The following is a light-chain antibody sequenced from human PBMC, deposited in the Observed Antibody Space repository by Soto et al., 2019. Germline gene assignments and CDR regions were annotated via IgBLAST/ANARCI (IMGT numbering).Light chain of an antibody. CDR2: DAS. J-gene: IGKJ3*01. V-gene: IGKV3-11*01. CDR3: QQRSNWPPL. CDR1: QSVSSY. Sequence: EIVLTQSPATLSLSPGERATLSGRASQSVSSYLAWYQQKPGQAPRLLIYDASNRATGIPARFSGSGSGTDFTLTISSLEPEDFAVYYCQQRSNWPPLFGPGTKVDIK.